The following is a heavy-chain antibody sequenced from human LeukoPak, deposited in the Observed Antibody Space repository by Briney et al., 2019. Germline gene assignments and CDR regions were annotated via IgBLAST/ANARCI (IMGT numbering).Heavy chain of an antibody. CDR1: GFTFSANN. J-gene: IGHJ4*02. V-gene: IGHV3-30*02. Sequence: VGCLRLSCAVSGFTFSANNMHWGCQAPGKGLGWVTFINHDGSQKFYADSVKGRFTISRDNSKNVLYLHINSLRPEDTAVYYCAKDGGGGTYSFDYWGQGSLVTVSS. CDR3: AKDGGGGTYSFDY. D-gene: IGHD3-16*01. CDR2: INHDGSQK.